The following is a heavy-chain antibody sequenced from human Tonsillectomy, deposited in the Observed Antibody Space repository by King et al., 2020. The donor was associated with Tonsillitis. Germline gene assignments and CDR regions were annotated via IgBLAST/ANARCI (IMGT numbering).Heavy chain of an antibody. Sequence: QLQESGPGLVKPSQTLSLTCAVSGGSISSGGYSWRWIRQPPGKGLEWIGYIYYSGSTYYNPSLQSRVTISVDTSKNQFSLKLSSVTAADTAVYYCATVPIPRQRYLEWFMGPFDYWGQGTLGTVSS. D-gene: IGHD3-3*01. CDR2: IYYSGST. CDR3: ATVPIPRQRYLEWFMGPFDY. V-gene: IGHV4-30-4*07. J-gene: IGHJ4*02. CDR1: GGSISSGGYS.